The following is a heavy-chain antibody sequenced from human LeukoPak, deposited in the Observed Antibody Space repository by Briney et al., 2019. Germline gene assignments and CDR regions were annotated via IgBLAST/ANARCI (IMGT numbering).Heavy chain of an antibody. V-gene: IGHV4-34*01. CDR1: GGSFSGYY. D-gene: IGHD3/OR15-3a*01. Sequence: SETLSLTCAVYGGSFSGYYWSWIRPPPGKGLEWIGEINHSGSTNYNPSLKSRVTIPVDTSKNQFSLKLSSVTAADTAVYYCARGFLDAPHGGYYYYCMDVWGKGTTVTVSS. CDR3: ARGFLDAPHGGYYYYCMDV. CDR2: INHSGST. J-gene: IGHJ6*03.